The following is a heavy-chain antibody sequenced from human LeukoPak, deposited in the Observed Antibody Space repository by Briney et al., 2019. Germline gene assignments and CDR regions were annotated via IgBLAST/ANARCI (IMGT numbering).Heavy chain of an antibody. Sequence: GGSLRLSCAASGSTFSSYSMNWVRQAPGKGLEWVSSISSSSSYIYYADSVKGRFTISRDNAKNSLYLQMNSLRAEDTAVYYCARSGWHHFFDYWGQGTLVTVSS. J-gene: IGHJ4*02. V-gene: IGHV3-21*01. CDR2: ISSSSSYI. CDR1: GSTFSSYS. D-gene: IGHD6-19*01. CDR3: ARSGWHHFFDY.